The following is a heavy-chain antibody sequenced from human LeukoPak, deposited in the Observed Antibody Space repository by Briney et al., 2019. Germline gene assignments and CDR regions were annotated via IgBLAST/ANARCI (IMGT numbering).Heavy chain of an antibody. V-gene: IGHV4-30-4*01. J-gene: IGHJ4*02. CDR3: ATEDTSGAYFDF. CDR2: IFYSGST. Sequence: PSQTLSLTCSVSGGSISSGDYYWRWIRQSPGKGLEWIGYIFYSGSTYYNPSLKSRLTISVDTSKNQFSLKLSSVTAADTAVYYCATEDTSGAYFDFWGQGTLVTVSS. CDR1: GGSISSGDYY. D-gene: IGHD3-22*01.